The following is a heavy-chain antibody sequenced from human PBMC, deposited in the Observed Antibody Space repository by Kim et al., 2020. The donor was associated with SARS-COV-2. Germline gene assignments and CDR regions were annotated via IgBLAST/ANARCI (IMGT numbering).Heavy chain of an antibody. D-gene: IGHD3-22*01. CDR3: ARALVDDDSSGYPVFVY. CDR2: IYYSGST. CDR1: GGSISSGGYY. V-gene: IGHV4-31*03. J-gene: IGHJ4*02. Sequence: SETLSLTCTVSGGSISSGGYYWSWIRQHPGKGLEWIGYIYYSGSTYYNPSLKSRVTISVDTSKNQFSLKLSSVTAADTAVYYCARALVDDDSSGYPVFVYRGEKTLVAVS.